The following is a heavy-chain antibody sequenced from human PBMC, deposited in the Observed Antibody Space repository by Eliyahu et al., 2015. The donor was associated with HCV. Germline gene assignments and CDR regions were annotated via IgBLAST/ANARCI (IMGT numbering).Heavy chain of an antibody. J-gene: IGHJ6*03. V-gene: IGHV1-69*01. Sequence: QVQLVQSGAEVKKPGSSVKVSCKASGGTFSSYAISWVRQAPGQGLEWMGGIIPIFGTANFAQKFQGRVTITADESTSTAYMELSSLRSEDTAVYYCASVGGGYSGYDYNYYYYYYMDVWGKGTTVTVSS. D-gene: IGHD5-12*01. CDR3: ASVGGGYSGYDYNYYYYYYMDV. CDR2: IIPIFGTA. CDR1: GGTFSSYA.